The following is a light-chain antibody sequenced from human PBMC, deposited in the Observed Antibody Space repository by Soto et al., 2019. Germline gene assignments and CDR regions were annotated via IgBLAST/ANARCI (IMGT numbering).Light chain of an antibody. CDR3: QQVNTYPHT. J-gene: IGKJ2*01. V-gene: IGKV1-9*01. CDR2: AAS. Sequence: DIQLTQSPSFLSASVGDRVTITCRASQGISSSLAWFQQKPGKAPKLLIYAASTLQSRVPSTFSGSGSGTDFTLTITSLQPEDFATYYCQQVNTYPHTFGQGTKLEIK. CDR1: QGISSS.